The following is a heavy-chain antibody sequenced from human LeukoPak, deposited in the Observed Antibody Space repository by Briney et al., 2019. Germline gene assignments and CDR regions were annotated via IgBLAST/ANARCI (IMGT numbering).Heavy chain of an antibody. CDR3: ARGLNYYYGSGGFDY. V-gene: IGHV4-34*01. CDR1: GGSFSNYY. J-gene: IGHJ4*02. Sequence: SETLSLTCAVYGGSFSNYYWSWIRQPPGKGLEWIGEINHSGSTNYNPSLKSRVTISVDTSKNQFSLKLSSVTAADTAVYYCARGLNYYYGSGGFDYWGQGTLVTVSS. D-gene: IGHD3-10*01. CDR2: INHSGST.